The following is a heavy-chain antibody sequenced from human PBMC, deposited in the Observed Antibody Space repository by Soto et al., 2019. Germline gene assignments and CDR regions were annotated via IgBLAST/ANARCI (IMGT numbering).Heavy chain of an antibody. D-gene: IGHD6-6*01. V-gene: IGHV4-4*07. CDR2: FFTSGGT. J-gene: IGHJ4*02. Sequence: PSETLSLTCTVSGGSISNYFWSWIRQPAGKGLEWIGRFFTSGGTRYNPSLKSRVTMSVDMSKNQLSLSLVSVTAPDTAVYYCARRDRVSSGRGFDYWGQGILVTVSS. CDR1: GGSISNYF. CDR3: ARRDRVSSGRGFDY.